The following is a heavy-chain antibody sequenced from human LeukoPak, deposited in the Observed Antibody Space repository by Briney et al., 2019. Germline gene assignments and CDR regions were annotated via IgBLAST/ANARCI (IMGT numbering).Heavy chain of an antibody. CDR1: GGSISSGSYY. J-gene: IGHJ4*02. Sequence: PSETLSLTCTVSGGSISSGSYYWSWIRQPAGKGLEWIGRIYTSGSTNYNPSLKSRVTISVDASKNQFSLKLSSVTAADTAVYYCARSGLRLGGGGRDYWGQGTLVTVTS. CDR3: ARSGLRLGGGGRDY. V-gene: IGHV4-61*02. D-gene: IGHD3-16*01. CDR2: IYTSGST.